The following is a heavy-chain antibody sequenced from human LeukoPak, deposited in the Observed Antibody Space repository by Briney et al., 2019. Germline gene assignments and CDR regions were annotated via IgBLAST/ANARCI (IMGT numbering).Heavy chain of an antibody. J-gene: IGHJ6*02. Sequence: PGGSLRLSCAASGFIFSSYAMHWARQAPGKGLEWVAVISYDGSNKYHADSVKGRFTISRDNSKNTLYLQMNSLRAEDTAVYYCARDYIAAAGKTYYYYGMDVWDQGTTVTVSS. CDR1: GFIFSSYA. V-gene: IGHV3-30-3*01. CDR3: ARDYIAAAGKTYYYYGMDV. D-gene: IGHD6-13*01. CDR2: ISYDGSNK.